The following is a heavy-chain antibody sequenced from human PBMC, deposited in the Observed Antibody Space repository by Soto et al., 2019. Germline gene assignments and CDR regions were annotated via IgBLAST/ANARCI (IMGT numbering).Heavy chain of an antibody. CDR2: ISFDGNNK. Sequence: GGSLRLCCAASGFTFTNAWMSWVRQAPGKGLEWVAVISFDGNNKYYADSVKGRFSISRDDSNNTLHLQMNRLRANDTAVYYCARGGIQADPIWGQGTLVTVSS. J-gene: IGHJ4*02. V-gene: IGHV3-30*03. CDR3: ARGGIQADPI. CDR1: GFTFTNAW. D-gene: IGHD1-1*01.